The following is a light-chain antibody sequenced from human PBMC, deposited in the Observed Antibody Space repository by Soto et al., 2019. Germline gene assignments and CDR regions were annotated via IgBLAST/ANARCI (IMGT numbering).Light chain of an antibody. CDR1: QNIDTF. Sequence: DIQMTQSPASLSASVGDRVTISCRSSQNIDTFLNWYQQKPGKAPKLLIRGATTLQGGVPSRFSGSGSGTEFSLTIGSLQPEDFATYYCQQSDSATTFGRGTKV. J-gene: IGKJ1*01. V-gene: IGKV1-39*01. CDR3: QQSDSATT. CDR2: GAT.